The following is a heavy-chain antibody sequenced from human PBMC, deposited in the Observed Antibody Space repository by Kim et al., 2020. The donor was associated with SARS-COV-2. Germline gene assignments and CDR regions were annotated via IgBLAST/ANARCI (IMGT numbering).Heavy chain of an antibody. J-gene: IGHJ5*01. V-gene: IGHV3-11*04. CDR2: ISGSGTTT. Sequence: GGSLRLSCAASGFSFRDYYMTWIRQAPGKGLEWISYISGSGTTTYYADSEKGRFTISRDNAKNSLYLQMNSLSDEDTAVYYCVRDLYFGGYALRGCWFDSWGQGILVTVSS. CDR1: GFSFRDYY. CDR3: VRDLYFGGYALRGCWFDS. D-gene: IGHD2-8*01.